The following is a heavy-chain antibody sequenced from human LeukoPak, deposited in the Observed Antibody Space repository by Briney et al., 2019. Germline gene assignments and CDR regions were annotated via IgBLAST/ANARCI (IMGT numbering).Heavy chain of an antibody. V-gene: IGHV4-59*01. CDR3: ARDVGVSSGWYRHYYYGMDV. CDR2: IYYSGST. CDR1: GGSISSYY. Sequence: SETLSLTCTVSGGSISSYYWSWLRQPPGKGLEWIGYIYYSGSTNYNPSLKSRVTISVDTSKNQFSLKLSSVTAADTAVYYCARDVGVSSGWYRHYYYGMDVWGQGTTVTVSS. D-gene: IGHD6-19*01. J-gene: IGHJ6*02.